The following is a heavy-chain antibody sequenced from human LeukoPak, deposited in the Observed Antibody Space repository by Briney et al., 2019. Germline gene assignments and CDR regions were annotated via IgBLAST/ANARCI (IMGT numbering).Heavy chain of an antibody. CDR1: GFTFDDYG. Sequence: GGSLRLSCAASGFTFDDYGMSWVRQAPGKGLEWVSGINWNGGSTGYADSVKGRFTISRDNSKNTLYLQMNSLRAEDTAVYYCAKCLVSGWPNNIIDYWGQGTLVTVSS. V-gene: IGHV3-20*04. J-gene: IGHJ4*02. CDR2: INWNGGST. D-gene: IGHD6-19*01. CDR3: AKCLVSGWPNNIIDY.